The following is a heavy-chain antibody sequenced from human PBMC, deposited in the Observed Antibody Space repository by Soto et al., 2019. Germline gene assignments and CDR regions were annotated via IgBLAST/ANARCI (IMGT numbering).Heavy chain of an antibody. CDR2: ASATGRYI. CDR3: TKLAAPDSDGFYFRFDT. D-gene: IGHD6-25*01. J-gene: IGHJ5*02. Sequence: GGSLRLSCKASGFTLGSYTIHWVRQSPGKGLEWVSSASATGRYIYYANSVQGRFTISRDNAESSVYLQMNRLAHDDTAVYYCTKLAAPDSDGFYFRFDTWGPGAQVTVSS. V-gene: IGHV3-21*01. CDR1: GFTLGSYT.